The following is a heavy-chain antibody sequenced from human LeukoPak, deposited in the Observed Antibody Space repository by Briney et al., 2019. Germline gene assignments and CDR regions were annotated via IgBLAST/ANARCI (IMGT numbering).Heavy chain of an antibody. J-gene: IGHJ4*02. CDR3: AKAIQYCSGGSCYSPFDY. CDR2: ISGSGAYA. D-gene: IGHD2-15*01. Sequence: PGGSLRLSCAASGFTFSSYAMSWIRQAPGKGLEWVSTISGSGAYAYYADSVKGRFTISRDNSKNTLYLQMNSLRAEDTAVYYCAKAIQYCSGGSCYSPFDYWGQGTLVTVSS. V-gene: IGHV3-23*01. CDR1: GFTFSSYA.